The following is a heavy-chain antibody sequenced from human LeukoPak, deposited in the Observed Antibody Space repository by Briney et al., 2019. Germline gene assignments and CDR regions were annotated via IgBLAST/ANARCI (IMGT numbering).Heavy chain of an antibody. CDR1: GFSIMNSA. J-gene: IGHJ6*02. Sequence: GGSLRLSCAASGFSIMNSAMNWVRQAPGKGLEWVAVISYDGSNKYYADSVKGRFTISRDNSKNTLYLQMNSLRAEDTAVYYCAKAYGDPYYYYGMDVWGQGTTVTVSS. D-gene: IGHD4-17*01. V-gene: IGHV3-30*18. CDR3: AKAYGDPYYYYGMDV. CDR2: ISYDGSNK.